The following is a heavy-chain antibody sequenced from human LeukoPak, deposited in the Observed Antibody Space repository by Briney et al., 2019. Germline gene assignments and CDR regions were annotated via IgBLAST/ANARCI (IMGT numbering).Heavy chain of an antibody. CDR2: IYYSGST. Sequence: PSETLSLTCTVSGGSISSSSYSWGWIRQPPGKGLEWIGSIYYSGSTYYNPSLKSRVTISVDTSKNQFSLKLSSVTAADTAVYYCASKVTRTVDYWGQGTLVTVSS. CDR1: GGSISSSSYS. J-gene: IGHJ4*02. D-gene: IGHD3/OR15-3a*01. CDR3: ASKVTRTVDY. V-gene: IGHV4-39*07.